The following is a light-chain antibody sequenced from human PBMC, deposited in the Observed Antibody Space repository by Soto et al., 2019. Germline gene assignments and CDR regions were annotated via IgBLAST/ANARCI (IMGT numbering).Light chain of an antibody. CDR1: QSVSSSY. CDR2: GAS. J-gene: IGKJ1*01. Sequence: EIELTQSPGTLSLSPGERATLSCRASQSVSSSYLAWYQQKPCQAPRLLIYGASSKAPGIPDRFSGSRSGTDFTLTISRLQPEDYAVYYCQQCVSSLTWTFGQGTKVDIK. V-gene: IGKV3-20*01. CDR3: QQCVSSLTWT.